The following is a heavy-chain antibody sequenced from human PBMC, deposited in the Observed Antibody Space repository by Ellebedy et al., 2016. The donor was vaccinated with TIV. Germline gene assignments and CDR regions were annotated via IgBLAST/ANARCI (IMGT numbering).Heavy chain of an antibody. J-gene: IGHJ5*02. D-gene: IGHD3-3*01. CDR1: GFTFSRYA. CDR3: VGFGVFNL. Sequence: PGGSLRLSCAASGFTFSRYAMSWVRQAPGKGLEWVAHIKTDGSETYYVDSVKGRFTISRENAKNALFLQMDGLRVDDSAVYYCVGFGVFNLWGQGAPVTVSS. V-gene: IGHV3-7*01. CDR2: IKTDGSET.